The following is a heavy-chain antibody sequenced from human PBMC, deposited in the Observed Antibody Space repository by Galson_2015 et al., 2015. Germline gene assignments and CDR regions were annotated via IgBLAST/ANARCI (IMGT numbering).Heavy chain of an antibody. V-gene: IGHV5-51*01. D-gene: IGHD2-2*01. CDR2: IYPGDSDT. Sequence: QSGAEVKTPGESLTISCQGSGYSFTNYWIGWVRQMPGKSLEWLGTIYPGDSDTRYRPSFQGQVTISADTSISTAYLKWSNLKASDTAIYYGARRLGYCSSSSCSAYWYFDLWGRGTLLTVSS. CDR3: ARRLGYCSSSSCSAYWYFDL. CDR1: GYSFTNYW. J-gene: IGHJ2*01.